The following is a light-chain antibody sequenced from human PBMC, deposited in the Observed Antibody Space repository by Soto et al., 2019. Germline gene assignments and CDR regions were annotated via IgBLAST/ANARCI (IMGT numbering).Light chain of an antibody. Sequence: DIVMTQSPLSLPVTPGEPASISCKSSQSLLHSNGYNYLDWYLQKPGQSPQLLISLGSNRASGVPGRFSGSGSGTDFTLKISRVEAEDVGIYYCMQALRTPPTFGQGTKVEIK. CDR1: QSLLHSNGYNY. J-gene: IGKJ1*01. CDR3: MQALRTPPT. V-gene: IGKV2-28*01. CDR2: LGS.